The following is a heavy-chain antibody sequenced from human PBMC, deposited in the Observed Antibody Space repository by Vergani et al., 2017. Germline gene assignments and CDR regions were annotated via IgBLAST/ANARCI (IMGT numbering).Heavy chain of an antibody. V-gene: IGHV4-39*01. Sequence: QLQLQESGPGLVKPSETLSLTCTVSGGSIRSSSYYWGWIRQPPGKGLEWIGSIYYSGSTYYNPSLKSRVTISVDTSKNQFSLKLSSVTAADTAVYYCAKTAYGDYGGFYYYYMDVWGKGTTVTVSS. CDR3: AKTAYGDYGGFYYYYMDV. J-gene: IGHJ6*03. CDR1: GGSIRSSSYY. CDR2: IYYSGST. D-gene: IGHD4-17*01.